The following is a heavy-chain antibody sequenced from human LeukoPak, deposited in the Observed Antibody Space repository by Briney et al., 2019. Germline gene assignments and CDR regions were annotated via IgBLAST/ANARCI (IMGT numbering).Heavy chain of an antibody. D-gene: IGHD3-3*01. J-gene: IGHJ6*02. CDR2: INHSGST. V-gene: IGHV4-34*01. Sequence: PSETLSLTCAVYDGSFSVYYWSWIRQPPGKGLEWIGEINHSGSTNYNPSLKSRVTISVDTSKNQFSLKLSSVTAADTAVYYCARERPYYDFWSGYSAQDYYYYGMDVWGQGTTVTVSS. CDR1: DGSFSVYY. CDR3: ARERPYYDFWSGYSAQDYYYYGMDV.